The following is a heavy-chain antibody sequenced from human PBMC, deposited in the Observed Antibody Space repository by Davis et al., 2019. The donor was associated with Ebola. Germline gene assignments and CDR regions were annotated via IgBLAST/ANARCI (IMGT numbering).Heavy chain of an antibody. J-gene: IGHJ5*02. D-gene: IGHD2-15*01. CDR1: GGSFSGYY. Sequence: SETLSLTCAVYGGSFSGYYWSWIRQPPGKGLEWIGEINHSGSTNYNPSLKSRVTISVDTSKNQFSLKLSSVTAADTAVYYCARETRRWWFDPWGQGTLVTVSS. CDR3: ARETRRWWFDP. CDR2: INHSGST. V-gene: IGHV4-34*01.